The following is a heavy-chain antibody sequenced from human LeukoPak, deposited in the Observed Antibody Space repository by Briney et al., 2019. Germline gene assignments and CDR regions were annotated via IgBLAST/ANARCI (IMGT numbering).Heavy chain of an antibody. CDR1: GFTFSSYN. CDR3: ARGWSGTGYHFDY. Sequence: PGGSLRLSCAASGFTFSSYNINWVRQAPGKGLEWVSYISSSSSTTYYADSVKGRFTISRDNANNSLYLQMNSLRDEDTAVYYCARGWSGTGYHFDYWGQGTLVTVSS. V-gene: IGHV3-48*02. CDR2: ISSSSSTT. J-gene: IGHJ4*02. D-gene: IGHD1-1*01.